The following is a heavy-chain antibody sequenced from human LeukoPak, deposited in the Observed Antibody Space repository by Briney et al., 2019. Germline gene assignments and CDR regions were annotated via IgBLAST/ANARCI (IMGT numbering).Heavy chain of an antibody. V-gene: IGHV1-18*01. CDR1: GYTFTNFG. CDR3: ARVSAIAAAGEYFQD. D-gene: IGHD6-13*01. CDR2: ISPYNGNT. J-gene: IGHJ1*01. Sequence: ASVNVSCKASGYTFTNFGFSWVRQAPGQGLEWMGWISPYNGNTNYAQKFLNRVTMTTDTSTSTVYMELRSLRSDDTAVFYCARVSAIAAAGEYFQDWGQGTLVIVSS.